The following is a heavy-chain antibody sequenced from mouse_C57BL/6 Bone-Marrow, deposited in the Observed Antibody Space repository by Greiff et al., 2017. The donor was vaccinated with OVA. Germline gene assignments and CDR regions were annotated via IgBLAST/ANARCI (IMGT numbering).Heavy chain of an antibody. J-gene: IGHJ2*01. CDR1: GYTFTSYW. CDR3: ARPSSSYYFDY. Sequence: VQLQQPGAELVMPGASVKLSCKASGYTFTSYWMHWVKQRPGQGLEWIGEIDPSDSYTNYNQKFKGKSTLTVDKSSSTAYMQLSSLTSEDSAVYYGARPSSSYYFDYWGQGTTLTVSS. D-gene: IGHD1-1*01. V-gene: IGHV1-69*01. CDR2: IDPSDSYT.